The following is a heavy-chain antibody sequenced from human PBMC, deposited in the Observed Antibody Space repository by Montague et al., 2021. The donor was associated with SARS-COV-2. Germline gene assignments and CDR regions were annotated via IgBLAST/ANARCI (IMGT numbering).Heavy chain of an antibody. V-gene: IGHV6-1*01. D-gene: IGHD1-1*01. CDR3: TSGREGNYNVMDV. Sequence: CAISGDSVSSNSATWNWVRQSPSSGLKWLARTYYRSKWYNDYAVSVRGRVTINPDTSKNQFSLQLNSVTPEDTAIYYCTSGREGNYNVMDVWGQGTTVTVSS. CDR2: TYYRSKWYN. J-gene: IGHJ6*02. CDR1: GDSVSSNSAT.